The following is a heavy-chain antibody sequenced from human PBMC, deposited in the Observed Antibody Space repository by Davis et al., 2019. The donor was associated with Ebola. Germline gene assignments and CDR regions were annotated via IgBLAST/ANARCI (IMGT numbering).Heavy chain of an antibody. D-gene: IGHD2-8*02. CDR1: GFIFRDSA. J-gene: IGHJ6*02. Sequence: PGGSLRLSCAASGFIFRDSAINWVRQAAGKGLEWVGRVRSKANSYATAYAASMKDRFIISRDDSKNTAYLQMSSLKTEDTAVYYCTRPYSGGVLDVWGPGTTVIVSS. CDR2: VRSKANSYAT. CDR3: TRPYSGGVLDV. V-gene: IGHV3-73*01.